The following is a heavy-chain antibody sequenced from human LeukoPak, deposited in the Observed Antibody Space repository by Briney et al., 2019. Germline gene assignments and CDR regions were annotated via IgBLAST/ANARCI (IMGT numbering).Heavy chain of an antibody. D-gene: IGHD1-26*01. CDR1: GASIRSYS. CDR2: IHTSAST. V-gene: IGHV4-4*07. Sequence: SETLSLTCSVSGASIRSYSWSWLRQPAGKGLEWIGRIHTSASTEYNPSLKSRVTMSVDTSKNQFSLKLNSVTAADTAVYFCARDDNSEYSDDAFDIWGQGTMVTVSS. J-gene: IGHJ3*02. CDR3: ARDDNSEYSDDAFDI.